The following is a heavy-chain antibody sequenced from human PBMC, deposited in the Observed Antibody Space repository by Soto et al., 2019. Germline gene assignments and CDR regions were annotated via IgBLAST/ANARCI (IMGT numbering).Heavy chain of an antibody. CDR2: INDSGDDT. J-gene: IGHJ6*02. Sequence: EVQLLESGGGLVQPGGSLRLSCAGSGFSFSRYAMSWARQAPGKGLEWVSGINDSGDDTDYADSAKGRFTVSRDNSKNILYLQMNSLRVEDTAVYYCATFDWSFSGGWGQGTTVTVSS. V-gene: IGHV3-23*01. CDR1: GFSFSRYA. D-gene: IGHD3-9*01. CDR3: ATFDWSFSGG.